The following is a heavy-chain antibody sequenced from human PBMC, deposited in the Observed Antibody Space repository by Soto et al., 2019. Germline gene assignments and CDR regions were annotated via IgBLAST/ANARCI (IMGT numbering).Heavy chain of an antibody. D-gene: IGHD1-7*01. CDR2: LNTYGNT. CDR3: GRESGETWDYEAS. J-gene: IGHJ5*02. CDR1: GGSISSYR. Sequence: ETLSLTCTVSGGSISSYRWSWIRQPAGKGLEWIGRLNTYGNTHYNPSLKSRVTVSVDTSRNQFFLTLRSVTAADSAVYHCGRESGETWDYEASWGQGTPVTVSS. V-gene: IGHV4-4*07.